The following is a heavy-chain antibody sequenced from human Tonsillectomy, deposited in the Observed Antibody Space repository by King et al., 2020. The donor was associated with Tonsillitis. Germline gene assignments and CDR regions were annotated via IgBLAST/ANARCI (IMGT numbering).Heavy chain of an antibody. CDR1: GFSFSSYW. D-gene: IGHD3-3*01. V-gene: IGHV3-7*01. J-gene: IGHJ6*03. CDR2: IQQDGSDK. Sequence: VQLVESGGGLVQPGGSLRLSCAASGFSFSSYWMSWVRQAPGKGLEWVANIQQDGSDKYYVDSVKGRFTISRDNAKNSLFLQMNSLRAEDTAVYYCARLGLLLSGYLYYYYYMDVWGKGTTVTVSS. CDR3: ARLGLLLSGYLYYYYYMDV.